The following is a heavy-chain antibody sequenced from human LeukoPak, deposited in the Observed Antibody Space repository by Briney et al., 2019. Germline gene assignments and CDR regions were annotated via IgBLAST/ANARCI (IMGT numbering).Heavy chain of an antibody. CDR3: VGSSGYYYNY. J-gene: IGHJ4*02. D-gene: IGHD3-22*01. CDR1: GGSFSGYY. Sequence: PSETLSLACAVYGGSFSGYYWSWIRQPPGKGLEWIGEINHSGSTNYNPSLKSRVTISVDTSKNQFSLKLSSVTAADTAAYYCVGSSGYYYNYWGQGTLVTVSS. V-gene: IGHV4-34*01. CDR2: INHSGST.